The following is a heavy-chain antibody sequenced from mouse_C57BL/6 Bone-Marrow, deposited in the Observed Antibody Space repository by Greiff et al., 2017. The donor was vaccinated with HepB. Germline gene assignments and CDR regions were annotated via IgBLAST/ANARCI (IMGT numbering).Heavy chain of an antibody. CDR3: ARHGYYGSSYGFAY. D-gene: IGHD1-1*01. CDR1: GFTFSDYY. J-gene: IGHJ3*01. Sequence: EVKLMESGGGLVQPGGSLKLSCAASGFTFSDYYMYWVRQTPEKRLEWVAYISNGGGSTYYPDTVKGRFTISRDNAKNTLYLQMSRLKSEDTAMYYFARHGYYGSSYGFAYWGQGTLVTVSA. V-gene: IGHV5-12*01. CDR2: ISNGGGST.